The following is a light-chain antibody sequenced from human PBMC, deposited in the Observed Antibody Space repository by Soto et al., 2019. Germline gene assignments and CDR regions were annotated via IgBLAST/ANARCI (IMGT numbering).Light chain of an antibody. V-gene: IGKV2-30*01. CDR2: KIS. CDR1: QSLVYSDGNTY. Sequence: DVVMTQSPLSLPVTLGQPASISCRSTQSLVYSDGNTYWNWFHQRPGQSPRRLIYKISKRDSGVPDRFSGSGSGADFTLKISRVEAEDVGFYYCMQGTHWPWTLGTGTKLEIK. CDR3: MQGTHWPWT. J-gene: IGKJ1*01.